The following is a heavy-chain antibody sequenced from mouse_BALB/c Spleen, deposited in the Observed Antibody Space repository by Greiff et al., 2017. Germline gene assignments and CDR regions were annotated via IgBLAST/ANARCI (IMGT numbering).Heavy chain of an antibody. CDR2: INPSTGYT. Sequence: VQLQQSGAELAKPGASVKMSCKASGYTFTSYWMHWVKQRPGQGLEWIGNINPSTGYTEYNQKFKDKATLTADKSSSTAYMQLSSLTSEDSAVYYCARRRGRRDAMDYWGQGTSVTVSS. CDR3: ARRRGRRDAMDY. V-gene: IGHV1-7*01. J-gene: IGHJ4*01. CDR1: GYTFTSYW. D-gene: IGHD2-12*01.